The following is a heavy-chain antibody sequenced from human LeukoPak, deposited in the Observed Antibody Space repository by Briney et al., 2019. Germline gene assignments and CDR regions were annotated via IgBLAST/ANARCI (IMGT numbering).Heavy chain of an antibody. V-gene: IGHV3-9*01. D-gene: IGHD3-22*01. J-gene: IGHJ4*02. Sequence: PGGSLRLSCAASGFTFDDYAMHWVRQAPGKGLEWVSGISWNSGSIGYADSVKGRFTISRDNAKNSLYLQMNSLRAEDTALYYCAKDKEYYYDSSGFDYWGQGTLVTVSS. CDR3: AKDKEYYYDSSGFDY. CDR2: ISWNSGSI. CDR1: GFTFDDYA.